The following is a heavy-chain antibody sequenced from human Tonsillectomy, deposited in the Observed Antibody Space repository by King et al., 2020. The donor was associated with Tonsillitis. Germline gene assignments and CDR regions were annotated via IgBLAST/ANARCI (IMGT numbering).Heavy chain of an antibody. Sequence: VQLVESGGVLVQPGRSLRLSCAASGFTFSNYVMTWVRQTPGKGLEWVLSISASGGSTDYADSVKGRFIISRDNSKSMLYLRMNSLRAEDTAVYYCAKLISGWSRGPAGDDSGFDSWGQGTPVTVSS. D-gene: IGHD6-19*01. CDR2: ISASGGST. V-gene: IGHV3-23*04. CDR3: AKLISGWSRGPAGDDSGFDS. CDR1: GFTFSNYV. J-gene: IGHJ4*02.